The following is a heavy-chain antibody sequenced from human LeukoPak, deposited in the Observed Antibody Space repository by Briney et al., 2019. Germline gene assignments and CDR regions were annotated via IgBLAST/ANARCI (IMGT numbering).Heavy chain of an antibody. CDR1: GFTFSSYA. J-gene: IGHJ6*03. D-gene: IGHD3-22*01. CDR3: ARGDYYDSSGYNYYYYYMDV. CDR2: ISSDGSST. V-gene: IGHV3-74*01. Sequence: PGGSLRLSCAASGFTFSSYAMSWVRQAPGKGLVWVSRISSDGSSTSYADSVKGRFTISRDNAKNTLYLQTNSLRAEDTAVYYCARGDYYDSSGYNYYYYYMDVWGKGTTVTVSS.